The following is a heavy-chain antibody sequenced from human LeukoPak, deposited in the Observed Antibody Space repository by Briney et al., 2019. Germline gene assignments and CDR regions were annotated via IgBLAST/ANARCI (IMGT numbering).Heavy chain of an antibody. V-gene: IGHV3-23*01. D-gene: IGHD5-18*01. Sequence: GGSLRLSCAVSGITLSNYGMSWVRQAPGKGLEWVAGISDSGGSTKYADSVKGRFTIARDNRKNTLYLQMNSLRAEDTAVYYCAKDRTAMVQYYFDYWGQGTLVTVSS. CDR2: ISDSGGST. CDR1: GITLSNYG. J-gene: IGHJ4*02. CDR3: AKDRTAMVQYYFDY.